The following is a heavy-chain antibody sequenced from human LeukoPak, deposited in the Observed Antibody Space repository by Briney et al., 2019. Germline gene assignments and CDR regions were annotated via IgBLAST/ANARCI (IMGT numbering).Heavy chain of an antibody. CDR2: IYSTGST. Sequence: SETLSLTCTVSGGSINFYYRSWIRQPAGKGLEWIGRIYSTGSTNYSPSLKSRVTMSVDKSKNQFSLNLSSVTAADTAVYYCARGIADPYSFDSWGQGTLVTVYS. J-gene: IGHJ4*02. V-gene: IGHV4-4*07. CDR3: ARGIADPYSFDS. D-gene: IGHD6-13*01. CDR1: GGSINFYY.